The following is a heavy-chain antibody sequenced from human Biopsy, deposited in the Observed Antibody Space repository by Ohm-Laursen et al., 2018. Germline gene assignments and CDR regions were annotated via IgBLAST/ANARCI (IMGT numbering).Heavy chain of an antibody. CDR2: INPKSGGT. D-gene: IGHD2-21*01. CDR3: AKDCGLGGDRDY. Sequence: SVKVSCKPSGCTFTDYYIHWVRQAPGQGPEWMGWINPKSGGTKYAQKFQGRVTMTRDTSIDTVHMELSRLTSDDTALYYCAKDCGLGGDRDYWGQGTLVTVSS. J-gene: IGHJ4*02. V-gene: IGHV1-2*02. CDR1: GCTFTDYY.